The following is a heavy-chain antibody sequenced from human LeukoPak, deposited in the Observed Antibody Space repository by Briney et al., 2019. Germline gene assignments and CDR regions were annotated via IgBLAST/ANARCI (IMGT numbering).Heavy chain of an antibody. CDR3: ARGYSYGSHY. J-gene: IGHJ4*02. Sequence: ASVKVSCKASGYTFTNFGISWVRQAPGQGLEWMGWISAYNGNTKYAQKFQGRVTMTRDTSISTAYMELSRLRSDDTAVYYCARGYSYGSHYWGQGTLVTVSS. CDR2: ISAYNGNT. D-gene: IGHD5-18*01. V-gene: IGHV1-18*01. CDR1: GYTFTNFG.